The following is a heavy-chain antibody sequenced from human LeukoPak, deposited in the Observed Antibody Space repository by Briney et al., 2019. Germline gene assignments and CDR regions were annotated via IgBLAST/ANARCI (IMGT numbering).Heavy chain of an antibody. J-gene: IGHJ4*02. CDR1: GSTFTNYW. Sequence: GGSLKISCQGSGSTFTNYWIGWVRQLPGKGLKWMGIIYPGDSDARYSPSFQGQVTISADKSISTAYLQWSSLKASDTAMYYCARRRDLYSGSYYPFDYWGQGTLVTVSS. CDR3: ARRRDLYSGSYYPFDY. V-gene: IGHV5-51*01. D-gene: IGHD1-26*01. CDR2: IYPGDSDA.